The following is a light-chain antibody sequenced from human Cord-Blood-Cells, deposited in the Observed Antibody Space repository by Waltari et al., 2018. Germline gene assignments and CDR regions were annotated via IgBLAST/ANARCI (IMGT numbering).Light chain of an antibody. CDR2: DDS. Sequence: SYVLTQPPSVSVAPGKTARITCGGNNIGSKSVHWYQQKPGQAPVLVVYDDSDRPSGIPGRVSGSSAGNTATLTISRVEAGDEADYYCQVWDSSSDHVVFGGGTKLTVL. CDR1: NIGSKS. V-gene: IGLV3-21*03. J-gene: IGLJ2*01. CDR3: QVWDSSSDHVV.